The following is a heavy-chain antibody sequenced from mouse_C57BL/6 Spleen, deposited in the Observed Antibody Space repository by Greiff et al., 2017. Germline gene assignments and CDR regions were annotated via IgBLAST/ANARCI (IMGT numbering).Heavy chain of an antibody. D-gene: IGHD2-4*01. CDR3: ARGHYDYGDY. CDR1: GFTFSDYG. Sequence: DVKLVESGGGLVKPGGSLKLSCAASGFTFSDYGMHWVRQAPEKGLEWVAYISSGSSTIYYADTVKGRFTISRDNAKNTLFLQMTSLRSEDTAMYYCARGHYDYGDYWGQGTTLTVSS. V-gene: IGHV5-17*01. CDR2: ISSGSSTI. J-gene: IGHJ2*01.